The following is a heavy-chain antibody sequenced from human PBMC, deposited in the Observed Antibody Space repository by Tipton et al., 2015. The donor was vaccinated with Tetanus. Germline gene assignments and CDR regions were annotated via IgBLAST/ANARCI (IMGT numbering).Heavy chain of an antibody. CDR1: GYNFPSYR. J-gene: IGHJ4*02. Sequence: QLVQSGAEVKEPGESLNISCQASGYNFPSYRVAWVRQMPGKGLEWVATIYPAESEITYSPSLQGQVTISAAKSTNTAYLQWSRLNASDTAIYYWARPPVRRRAYSLGFFPDWGLGTLVTVSS. D-gene: IGHD5-18*01. CDR3: ARPPVRRRAYSLGFFPD. V-gene: IGHV5-51*01. CDR2: IYPAESEI.